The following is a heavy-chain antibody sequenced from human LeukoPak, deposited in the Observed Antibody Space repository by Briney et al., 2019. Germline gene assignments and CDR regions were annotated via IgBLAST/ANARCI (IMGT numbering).Heavy chain of an antibody. CDR2: INHSGST. Sequence: PSETLSLTCTVSGGSISSGSYYWIWIRQPPGKGLEWIGEINHSGSTNYNPSLKSRVTISVDTSKNQFSLKLSSVTAADTAVCYCARGGVGGYYRFGGQGTLVTVSS. D-gene: IGHD3-10*01. CDR1: GGSISSGSYY. CDR3: ARGGVGGYYRF. V-gene: IGHV4-39*07. J-gene: IGHJ4*02.